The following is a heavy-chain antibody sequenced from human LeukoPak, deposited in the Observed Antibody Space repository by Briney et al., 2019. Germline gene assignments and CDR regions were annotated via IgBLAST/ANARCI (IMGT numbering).Heavy chain of an antibody. J-gene: IGHJ4*02. CDR2: ISYDGSNK. CDR3: ARERRH. V-gene: IGHV3-30*14. CDR1: GFTFSSYA. Sequence: GGSLRLSCAASGFTFSSYAMHWVRQAPGKGLEWVAVISYDGSNKYYADSVKGRFTISRDNSKNTLYLQMNSLRAEDTAVYYCARERRHWGQGTLVTVSS.